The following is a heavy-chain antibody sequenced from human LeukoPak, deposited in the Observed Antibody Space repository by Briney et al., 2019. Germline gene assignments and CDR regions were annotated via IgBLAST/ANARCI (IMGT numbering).Heavy chain of an antibody. D-gene: IGHD6-13*01. V-gene: IGHV4-59*01. CDR3: ARVSYSSSWYFDY. CDR2: IYYSGST. CDR1: GGSISSYY. J-gene: IGHJ4*02. Sequence: SETLSLTCTVSGGSISSYYWSWIRQPPGKGLEWIGYIYYSGSTNYNPSLKSRVTISVDTSKNQFSLKLSSVTAADTAVYYCARVSYSSSWYFDYWGQGTLVTVSS.